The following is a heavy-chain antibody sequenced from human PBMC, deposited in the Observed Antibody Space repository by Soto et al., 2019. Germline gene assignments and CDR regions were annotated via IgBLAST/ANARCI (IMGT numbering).Heavy chain of an antibody. Sequence: EVPLLESGGGLVQPGGSLRLSCAASGFTFSSHARNWVRQAPGKGLEWVSGLSGSGFSTPYADSVKGWFNISRDNSNTTLYLQMNSRRAEDMAVYCCANLRDSGDSYGDYWGQGTLATVSS. CDR1: GFTFSSHA. CDR3: ANLRDSGDSYGDY. V-gene: IGHV3-23*01. CDR2: LSGSGFST. D-gene: IGHD4-17*01. J-gene: IGHJ4*02.